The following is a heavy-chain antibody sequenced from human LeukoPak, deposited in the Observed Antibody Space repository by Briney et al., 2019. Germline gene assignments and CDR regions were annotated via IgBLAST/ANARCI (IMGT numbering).Heavy chain of an antibody. J-gene: IGHJ4*02. D-gene: IGHD4/OR15-4a*01. CDR1: GFSFSFYS. V-gene: IGHV3-7*01. CDR2: IKQDGNEK. Sequence: GGSLRLSCAASGFSFSFYSLSWVRQAPGKGLEWVANIKQDGNEKYYADSVKGRFTISRDNGKNSLDLQMNSLRADDTAVYYCARDTLGEGEDANYAVYYFDYWGQGTVVTVSS. CDR3: ARDTLGEGEDANYAVYYFDY.